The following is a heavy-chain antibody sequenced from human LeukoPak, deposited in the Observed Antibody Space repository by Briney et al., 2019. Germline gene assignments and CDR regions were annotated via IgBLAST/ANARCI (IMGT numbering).Heavy chain of an antibody. J-gene: IGHJ4*02. Sequence: GGSLRLSCAASGFSVSSNYMSWVRQAPGKGLEWVGRIKSKAAGATIDYAAPVKGRFSISRDDSKNTLYLQMNSLKTDDTAMYFCYREGVYSCWGQGTLVTVSS. V-gene: IGHV3-15*01. D-gene: IGHD5/OR15-5a*01. CDR2: IKSKAAGATI. CDR3: YREGVYSC. CDR1: GFSVSSNY.